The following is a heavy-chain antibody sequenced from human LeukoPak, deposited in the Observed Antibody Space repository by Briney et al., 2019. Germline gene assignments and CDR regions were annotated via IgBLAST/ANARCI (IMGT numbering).Heavy chain of an antibody. CDR1: GFTFSTYA. J-gene: IGHJ4*02. CDR2: ISGGGGST. V-gene: IGHV3-23*01. D-gene: IGHD3-22*01. CDR3: AREGNFYDSSGYYKANDY. Sequence: GGSLRLSCAASGFTFSTYAMSWVRQAPGKGLEWVSAISGGGGSTYYADSVKGRFTISRDNSKNTLYLQMNSLRAEDTAVYYCAREGNFYDSSGYYKANDYWGQGTLVTVSS.